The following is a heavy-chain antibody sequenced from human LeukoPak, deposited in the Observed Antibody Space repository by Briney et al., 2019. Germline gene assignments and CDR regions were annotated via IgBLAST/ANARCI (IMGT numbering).Heavy chain of an antibody. J-gene: IGHJ3*02. CDR2: IYYSGST. Sequence: PSETLSLTCTVSGGSISSYCWSWIRQPPGKGLERIGYIYYSGSTNYNPSLKSRVTISVDTSKNQFSLKLSPVTAADTAVYYCARHMGETGYYDRWGAFDIWGQGTMVTVSS. V-gene: IGHV4-59*08. D-gene: IGHD3-22*01. CDR1: GGSISSYC. CDR3: ARHMGETGYYDRWGAFDI.